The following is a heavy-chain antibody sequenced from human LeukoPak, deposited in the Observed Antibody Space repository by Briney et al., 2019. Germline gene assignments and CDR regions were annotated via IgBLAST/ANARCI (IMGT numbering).Heavy chain of an antibody. Sequence: GSLRLSCAASGFTFSSYWMSWVRQAPGKGLEWVANIKQDGSEKYYVDSVKGRFTISRDNAKNSLYLQMNSLRAEDTAVYYCARDLGIAAAGRDYFDYWGQGTLVTVSS. V-gene: IGHV3-7*01. J-gene: IGHJ4*02. CDR2: IKQDGSEK. CDR1: GFTFSSYW. CDR3: ARDLGIAAAGRDYFDY. D-gene: IGHD6-13*01.